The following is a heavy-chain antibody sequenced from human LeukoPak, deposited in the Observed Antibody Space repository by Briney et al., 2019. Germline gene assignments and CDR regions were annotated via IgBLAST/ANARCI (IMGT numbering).Heavy chain of an antibody. CDR1: GGSISSSSYY. CDR2: IYYSGST. J-gene: IGHJ6*03. Sequence: SETLSLTCTVSGGSISSSSYYWGWIRQPPGKGLEWIGSIYYSGSTYYNPSLKSRVTMSVDTSKNQFSLKLSSVTAADTAVYYCARRRGFYYDSRGKDYYYYYMDVWGKGTTVTVSS. CDR3: ARRRGFYYDSRGKDYYYYYMDV. D-gene: IGHD3-22*01. V-gene: IGHV4-39*01.